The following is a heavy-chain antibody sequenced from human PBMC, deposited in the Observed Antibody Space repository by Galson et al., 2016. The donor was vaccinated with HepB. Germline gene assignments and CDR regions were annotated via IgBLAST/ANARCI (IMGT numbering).Heavy chain of an antibody. Sequence: SLRLSCAASGFAFSAYAMHWVRQAPGKGLEWVAVIGYDGNNKYYVDSVKDRFTISRDKSKNTLHLQMNSLRAEDAGVYYCARDVIAATDTGGAARYWGQGTLVAGSS. V-gene: IGHV3-33*01. J-gene: IGHJ4*02. CDR1: GFAFSAYA. CDR2: IGYDGNNK. CDR3: ARDVIAATDTGGAARY. D-gene: IGHD2-15*01.